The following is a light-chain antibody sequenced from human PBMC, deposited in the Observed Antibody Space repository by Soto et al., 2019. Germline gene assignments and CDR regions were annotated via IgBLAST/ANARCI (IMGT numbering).Light chain of an antibody. CDR1: QRVDDSH. J-gene: IGKJ5*01. CDR2: GAS. Sequence: EIFFTQSPGTLSLSPGERATLSCRASQRVDDSHLAWYQLRPGQAPRILIYGASTRATGIPDRFSGSGSGTDCSLTIRGLKPEDFAVYYCQQYRMSPNTFGRGTRLEIK. CDR3: QQYRMSPNT. V-gene: IGKV3-20*01.